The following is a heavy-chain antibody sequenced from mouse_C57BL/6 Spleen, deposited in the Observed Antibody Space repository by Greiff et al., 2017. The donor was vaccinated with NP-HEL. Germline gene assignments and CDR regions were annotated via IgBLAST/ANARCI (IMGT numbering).Heavy chain of an antibody. CDR3: ARYDYDVGPAWFAY. J-gene: IGHJ3*01. CDR2: IYPRSGNT. Sequence: VQRVESGAELARPGASVKLSCKASGYTFTSYGISWVKQRTGQGLEWIGEIYPRSGNTYYNEKFKGKATLTADKSSSTAYMELRSLTSEDSAVYFCARYDYDVGPAWFAYWGQGTLVTVSA. CDR1: GYTFTSYG. D-gene: IGHD2-4*01. V-gene: IGHV1-81*01.